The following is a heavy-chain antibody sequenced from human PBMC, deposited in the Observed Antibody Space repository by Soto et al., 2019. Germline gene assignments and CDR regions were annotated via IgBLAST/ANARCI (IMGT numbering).Heavy chain of an antibody. V-gene: IGHV3-7*01. D-gene: IGHD3-9*01. J-gene: IGHJ6*02. Sequence: VGSLRLSCAASGFTFSSYWMSRVRQAPGKGLEWVANIKQDGSEKYYVDSVKGRFTISRDNAKNSLYLQMNSLRAEDTAVYYCARDQKSDLTGYDYYYCGMVVWGQGTTGTVSS. CDR3: ARDQKSDLTGYDYYYCGMVV. CDR1: GFTFSSYW. CDR2: IKQDGSEK.